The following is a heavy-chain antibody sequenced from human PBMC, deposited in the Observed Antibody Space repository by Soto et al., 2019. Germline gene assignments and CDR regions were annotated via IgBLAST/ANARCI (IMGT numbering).Heavy chain of an antibody. CDR3: AKDRDTRLDYYGSGSWY. V-gene: IGHV3-23*01. J-gene: IGHJ4*02. CDR2: ISGSGGST. Sequence: GGSLRLSCAASGFTFSSYAMSWVRQAPGKGLEWVSAISGSGGSTYYADSVKGRFTISRDNSKNTLYLQMDSLRAEDTAVYYCAKDRDTRLDYYGSGSWYWGQGTLVTVSS. CDR1: GFTFSSYA. D-gene: IGHD3-10*01.